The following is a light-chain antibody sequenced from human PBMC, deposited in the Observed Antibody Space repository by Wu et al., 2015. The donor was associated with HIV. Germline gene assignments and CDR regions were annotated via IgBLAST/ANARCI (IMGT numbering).Light chain of an antibody. CDR3: QQYNKWPQS. CDR1: QSVRSN. CDR2: GAS. J-gene: IGKJ2*03. Sequence: EIVLTQSPATLSVSPGERATLSCRASQSVRSNLAWYQQQPGQAPRLLIYGASTRAPGIPARFSGSGSGTEFTLTIGSLQSEDFAVYYCQQYNKWPQSFGQGTKLEIK. V-gene: IGKV3-15*01.